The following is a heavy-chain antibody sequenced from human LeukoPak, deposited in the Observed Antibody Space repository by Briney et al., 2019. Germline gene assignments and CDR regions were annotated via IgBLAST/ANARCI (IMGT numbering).Heavy chain of an antibody. Sequence: PGGSLRLSCAGSGFTFSSHSMNWVRQAPGQGLEWVSSISSGSGYMYYADSVKGRFTISRDNARNSLFLQVNSLRAEDTAIYYCARPTSTTSNDGFDIWGRGTMVTVSS. V-gene: IGHV3-21*01. CDR1: GFTFSSHS. CDR3: ARPTSTTSNDGFDI. J-gene: IGHJ3*02. D-gene: IGHD2-2*01. CDR2: ISSGSGYM.